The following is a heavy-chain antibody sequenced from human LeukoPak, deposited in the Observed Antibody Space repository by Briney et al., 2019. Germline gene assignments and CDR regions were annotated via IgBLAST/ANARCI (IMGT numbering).Heavy chain of an antibody. D-gene: IGHD6-13*01. CDR1: GYTFTSYG. J-gene: IGHJ6*02. CDR3: ARDQGSSSWSQHYYYGMDV. Sequence: GASVKVSCKASGYTFTSYGISWVRQAPGQGLEWIGWISAYNGNTNYAQKLQGRVTMTTDTSTSTAYMELRSLRSDDTAVYYCARDQGSSSWSQHYYYGMDVWGQGTTVTVSS. V-gene: IGHV1-18*01. CDR2: ISAYNGNT.